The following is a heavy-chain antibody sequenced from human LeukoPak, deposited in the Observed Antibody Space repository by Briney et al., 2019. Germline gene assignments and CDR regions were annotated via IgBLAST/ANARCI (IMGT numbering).Heavy chain of an antibody. Sequence: SETLSLTCADYGGSFSGYYWSWIRQPPGKGLEWIGEINHSGSTNYNPSLKSRVTTSVDTSKNQFSLKLSSVSAADTAVYYCARGLGYYDFWSGYYSNPLFDYWGQGTLVTVSS. J-gene: IGHJ4*02. CDR2: INHSGST. V-gene: IGHV4-34*01. CDR1: GGSFSGYY. D-gene: IGHD3-3*01. CDR3: ARGLGYYDFWSGYYSNPLFDY.